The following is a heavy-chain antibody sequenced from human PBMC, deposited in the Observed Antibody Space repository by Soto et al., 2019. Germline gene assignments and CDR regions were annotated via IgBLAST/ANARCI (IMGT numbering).Heavy chain of an antibody. CDR3: ARAGVAWNIWFGDGGREYYFDY. CDR1: GFTFSSYS. Sequence: EVQLVESGGGLVKPGGSLRLSRAASGFTFSSYSMNWVRQAPGKGLEWVSSISSSSSYIYYADSVKGRFTISRDNAKNSLYLQMNSLRAEDTAVYYCARAGVAWNIWFGDGGREYYFDYWGQGTLVTVSS. V-gene: IGHV3-21*01. CDR2: ISSSSSYI. D-gene: IGHD3-10*01. J-gene: IGHJ4*02.